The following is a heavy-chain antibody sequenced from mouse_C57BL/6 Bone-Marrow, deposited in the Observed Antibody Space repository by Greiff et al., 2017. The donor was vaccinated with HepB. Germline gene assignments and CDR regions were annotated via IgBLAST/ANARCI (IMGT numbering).Heavy chain of an antibody. Sequence: QVQLQQSGPELVKPGASVKISCKASGYAFSSSWMNWVKQRPGKGLEWIGRIYPGDGDTNYNGKFKGKATLTADKSSSTAYMQLSSLTSEDSAVYFCAGITTVVAYYFDYWGQGTTLTVSS. D-gene: IGHD1-1*01. CDR3: AGITTVVAYYFDY. J-gene: IGHJ2*01. V-gene: IGHV1-82*01. CDR2: IYPGDGDT. CDR1: GYAFSSSW.